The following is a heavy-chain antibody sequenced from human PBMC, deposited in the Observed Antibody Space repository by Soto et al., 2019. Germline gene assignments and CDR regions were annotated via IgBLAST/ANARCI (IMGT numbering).Heavy chain of an antibody. V-gene: IGHV3-23*01. Sequence: EVQVLEYGGGSVQPGGSLRLSCAASGFTFSNFAMSWVRHAPGKGLEWVSEITGSTGTTYYADSVKGRFIISRDNSENTVQLQMNSLRAEDSAVYYCAKDTSSSPYYLDVWGKGSTVTVSS. CDR2: ITGSTGTT. D-gene: IGHD2-2*01. CDR3: AKDTSSSPYYLDV. CDR1: GFTFSNFA. J-gene: IGHJ6*03.